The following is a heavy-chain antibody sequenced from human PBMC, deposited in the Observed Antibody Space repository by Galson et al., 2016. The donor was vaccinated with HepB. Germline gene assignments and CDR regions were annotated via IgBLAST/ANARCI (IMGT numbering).Heavy chain of an antibody. CDR1: GGSFSIHS. CDR2: IIPTFGTT. D-gene: IGHD2-2*03. CDR3: ARPDGYCISTGCYPPYGMDV. Sequence: SVKVSSKASGGSFSIHSITWVRQAPGQGLEWMGGIIPTFGTTDSAQKFQGRVTITADESTSTAYMELSSLRSEDTAVYYCARPDGYCISTGCYPPYGMDVGGQGTTVTVSS. V-gene: IGHV1-69*13. J-gene: IGHJ6*02.